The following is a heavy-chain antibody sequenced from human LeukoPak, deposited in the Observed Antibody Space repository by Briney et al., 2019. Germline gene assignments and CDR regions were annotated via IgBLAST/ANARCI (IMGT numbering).Heavy chain of an antibody. CDR2: INPNSGGT. J-gene: IGHJ5*02. CDR1: GYTFTGYY. V-gene: IGHV1-2*04. Sequence: ASVKVSCKASGYTFTGYYMHWVRQAPGQGLEWMGWINPNSGGTNYAQKFQGWVTTTRDTSISTAYMELSRLRSDDTAVCYCARESLSGDGFDPWGQGTLVTVSS. CDR3: ARESLSGDGFDP. D-gene: IGHD3-10*01.